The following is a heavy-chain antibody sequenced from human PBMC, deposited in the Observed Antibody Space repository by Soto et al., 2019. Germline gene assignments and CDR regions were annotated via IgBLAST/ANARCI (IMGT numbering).Heavy chain of an antibody. J-gene: IGHJ3*02. CDR1: GFTFSSYG. V-gene: IGHV3-33*01. CDR3: ARSNQLMNAFDI. Sequence: GGSLRLSCAASGFTFSSYGMHWVRQAPGKGLEWVAVIWYDGSNKYYADSVKGRFTISRDNSKNTLYLQMNSLRAEDTAVYYCARSNQLMNAFDIWGQGTMVTVSS. CDR2: IWYDGSNK.